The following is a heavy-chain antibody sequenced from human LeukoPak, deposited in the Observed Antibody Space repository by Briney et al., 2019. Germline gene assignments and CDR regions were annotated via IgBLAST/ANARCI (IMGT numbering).Heavy chain of an antibody. CDR3: ARALGLIDSY. D-gene: IGHD3-16*02. CDR1: GFTFSSYW. J-gene: IGHJ4*02. Sequence: QPGGSLRRSCAASGFTFSSYWMSWVRQAPGKGLEWVANIKEDGSEKYYVDSVKGRFTLSRDNAKNSVYLQMNSLRAEDTAVYYCARALGLIDSYWGQGTLVTVSS. CDR2: IKEDGSEK. V-gene: IGHV3-7*03.